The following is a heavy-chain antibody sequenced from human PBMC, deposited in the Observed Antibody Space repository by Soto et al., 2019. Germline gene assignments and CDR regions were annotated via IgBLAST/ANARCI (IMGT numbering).Heavy chain of an antibody. D-gene: IGHD3-22*01. CDR3: ARDHHYYDSSGYYYFWFDP. CDR2: IYYSGST. J-gene: IGHJ5*02. V-gene: IGHV4-59*01. CDR1: GGSISSYY. Sequence: SETLSLTCTVSGGSISSYYWSWIRQPPGKGLEWIGYIYYSGSTNYNPSLKSRVTISVDTSKNQFSLKLSSVTAADTSVYYCARDHHYYDSSGYYYFWFDPWGQGTLVTVS.